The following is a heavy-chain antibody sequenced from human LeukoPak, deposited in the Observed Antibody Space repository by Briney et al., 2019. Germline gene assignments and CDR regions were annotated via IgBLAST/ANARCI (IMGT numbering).Heavy chain of an antibody. CDR2: ISGSGGST. J-gene: IGHJ1*01. Sequence: GGSLRLSCAASGFTFSSYAMSWVRQAPGKGLEWVSAISGSGGSTYYADSVKGRFTISRDNSKNTLYQQMNSLRAEDTAVYYCAKDSESAPYFQHWGQGTLVTVSS. CDR3: AKDSESAPYFQH. CDR1: GFTFSSYA. V-gene: IGHV3-23*01.